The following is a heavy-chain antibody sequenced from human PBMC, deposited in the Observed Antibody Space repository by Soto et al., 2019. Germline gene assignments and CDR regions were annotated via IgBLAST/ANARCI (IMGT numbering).Heavy chain of an antibody. Sequence: EVQLVESGGGLVQPGGSLRLSCAASESTFSRYWMHWVRQAPGRGLVWVSQINEDGSGTNYADSVKGRFTISRDNAKNMLYLQRNSLRVEDTAMYYCTSSHGLPGQDYWSQGSLVTVSS. V-gene: IGHV3-74*01. J-gene: IGHJ4*02. CDR2: INEDGSGT. D-gene: IGHD3-10*01. CDR1: ESTFSRYW. CDR3: TSSHGLPGQDY.